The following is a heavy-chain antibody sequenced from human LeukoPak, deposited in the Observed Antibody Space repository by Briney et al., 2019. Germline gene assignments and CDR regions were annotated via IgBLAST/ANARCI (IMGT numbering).Heavy chain of an antibody. Sequence: SETLSLTCTVSGYSISSGYFWGWIRQPPGKGLEWIGSIYYSGSTYYNPSLKSRVTISVDTSKNQFTLKLSSVTAADTAVYYCARDSSSWYHPESWGQGTLVTVSS. CDR1: GYSISSGYF. J-gene: IGHJ4*02. D-gene: IGHD6-13*01. CDR2: IYYSGST. CDR3: ARDSSSWYHPES. V-gene: IGHV4-38-2*02.